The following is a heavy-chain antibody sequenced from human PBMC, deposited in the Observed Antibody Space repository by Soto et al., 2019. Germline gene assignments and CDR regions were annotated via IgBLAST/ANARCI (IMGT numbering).Heavy chain of an antibody. V-gene: IGHV3-53*01. CDR3: AKEASSVAAAEYFDY. CDR1: GFTVSSNY. Sequence: GGSLRLSCAASGFTVSSNYMSWVRQAPGKGLEWVSVIYSGGSTYYAASVKGRFTISRDNSKNTLYLKTNSMRAEDTAVYYCAKEASSVAAAEYFDYWGQGTLVTVSS. J-gene: IGHJ4*02. CDR2: IYSGGST. D-gene: IGHD6-13*01.